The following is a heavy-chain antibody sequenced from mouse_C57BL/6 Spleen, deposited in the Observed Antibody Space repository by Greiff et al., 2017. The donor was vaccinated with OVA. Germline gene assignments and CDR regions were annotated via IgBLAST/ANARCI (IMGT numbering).Heavy chain of an antibody. CDR2: IYPGSGNT. Sequence: QVQLQQSGAELVRPGASVKLSCKASGYTFTDYYINWVKQRPGQGLEWIARIYPGSGNTYYNEKFKGKATLTAEKSSSTAYMQLSSLTSEDSAVYFCARSMDYGSSLDFDYWGQGTTLTVSS. CDR1: GYTFTDYY. D-gene: IGHD1-1*01. V-gene: IGHV1-76*01. CDR3: ARSMDYGSSLDFDY. J-gene: IGHJ2*01.